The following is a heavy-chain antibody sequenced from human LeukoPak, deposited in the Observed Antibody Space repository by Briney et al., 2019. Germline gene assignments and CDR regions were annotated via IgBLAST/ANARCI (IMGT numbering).Heavy chain of an antibody. CDR1: GYTFTGYY. Sequence: ASVKVSCKTSGYTFTGYYIHWVRQAPGQGLEWMGWIYPHSGGTDYAQKFQGRVTMTRDTSISTAYMELSRLRSDDTAVYYCAKTRVGIRGVYPTGAFDIWGQGTMVTVSS. V-gene: IGHV1-2*02. CDR3: AKTRVGIRGVYPTGAFDI. J-gene: IGHJ3*02. D-gene: IGHD3-10*01. CDR2: IYPHSGGT.